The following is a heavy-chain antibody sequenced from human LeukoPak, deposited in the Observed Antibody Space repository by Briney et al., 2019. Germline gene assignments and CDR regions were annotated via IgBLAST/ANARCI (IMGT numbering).Heavy chain of an antibody. CDR1: GGSFSGYY. CDR3: ARGRGPFDL. D-gene: IGHD3-10*01. J-gene: IGHJ5*02. Sequence: KPSETLSLTCAVYGGSFSGYYWSWIRQPPGKGLEWIGEINHSGSTNYNPSLKSRVTISVDTSKNQFSLKLSSVTAADTAVYYCARGRGPFDLWGQGTLVTVSS. CDR2: INHSGST. V-gene: IGHV4-34*01.